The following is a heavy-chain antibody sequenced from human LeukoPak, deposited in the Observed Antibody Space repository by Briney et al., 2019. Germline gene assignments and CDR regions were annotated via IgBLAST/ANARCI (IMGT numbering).Heavy chain of an antibody. CDR3: ARGPTRGTGRSCAFDI. V-gene: IGHV4-34*01. Sequence: SETLSLTCAVYGGSFGGYYWSWIRQPPGKGLEWIGEINHSGSTNYNPSLKSRVTISVDTSKNQFSLKLSSVTAADTAVYYCARGPTRGTGRSCAFDIWGQGTMVTVSS. D-gene: IGHD7-27*01. J-gene: IGHJ3*02. CDR1: GGSFGGYY. CDR2: INHSGST.